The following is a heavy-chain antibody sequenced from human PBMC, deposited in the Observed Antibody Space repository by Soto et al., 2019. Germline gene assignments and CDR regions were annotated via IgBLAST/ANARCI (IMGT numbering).Heavy chain of an antibody. V-gene: IGHV3-48*01. CDR1: GFTFSSDS. CDR2: ISSSSSTI. Sequence: EVQLVESGGGLVQPGGSLRLSCAASGFTFSSDSMNWVRQAPGKGLEWVSYISSSSSTIYYADSVKGRFTISRDNAKNSLYLQMNSLRAEDTAVYYCARDGLGYSSSWYWQYWGQGTLVTVSS. J-gene: IGHJ4*02. CDR3: ARDGLGYSSSWYWQY. D-gene: IGHD6-13*01.